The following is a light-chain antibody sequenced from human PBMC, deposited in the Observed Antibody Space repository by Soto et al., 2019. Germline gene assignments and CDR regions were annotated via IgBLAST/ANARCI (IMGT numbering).Light chain of an antibody. CDR1: QSVSSN. CDR2: GAS. J-gene: IGKJ1*01. V-gene: IGKV3-15*01. Sequence: EIVMTQSPATLSVSPGERATLSCRASQSVSSNLACYQQKPGQPPRLLIYGASTRATGIPARFSGSGSGTEFTLTISSLQSEDFAVYYCQQYNNWPPVTFGPGTKVDIK. CDR3: QQYNNWPPVT.